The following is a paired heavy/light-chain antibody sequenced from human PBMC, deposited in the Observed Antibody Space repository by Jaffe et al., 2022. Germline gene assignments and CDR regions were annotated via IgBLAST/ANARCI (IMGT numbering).Heavy chain of an antibody. V-gene: IGHV3-48*01. CDR2: IGSGGNT. D-gene: IGHD1-7*01. CDR3: ARDQNYAFQD. J-gene: IGHJ4*02. Sequence: EVQLVESGGGLVQPGGSLRLSCAASGLNFNSFHMNWVRQAPGKGLEWVSYIGSGGNTGYAESVKGRFTISRDNAKNSLYLQMDSLRADDTAVYYCARDQNYAFQDWGQGTLVAVSS. CDR1: GLNFNSFH.
Light chain of an antibody. Sequence: QSALTQPASVSGSPGQSSITISCAGTISDVGNSNYNLVSWFQQHPGKAPKLMIYEVNKRPSGVPDRFSGSKSGGTASLTISGLQAEDEADYYCCSFADFSTYWVFGGGTKLTVL. CDR2: EVN. V-gene: IGLV2-23*02. CDR1: ISDVGNSNYNL. CDR3: CSFADFSTYWV. J-gene: IGLJ3*02.